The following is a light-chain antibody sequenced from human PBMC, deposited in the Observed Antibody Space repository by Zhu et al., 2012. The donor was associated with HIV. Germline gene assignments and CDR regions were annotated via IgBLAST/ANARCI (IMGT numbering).Light chain of an antibody. Sequence: EIVLTQSPATLSLSPGERATLSCRASQSVNSYLAWYQQKPGQAPRLLIYDASTRATGIPARFSGSGSGTDFTLSISSLEPEDSAVYYCQQRTIWPPTFGQGTRVEIK. CDR2: DAS. CDR1: QSVNSY. V-gene: IGKV3-11*01. J-gene: IGKJ1*01. CDR3: QQRTIWPPT.